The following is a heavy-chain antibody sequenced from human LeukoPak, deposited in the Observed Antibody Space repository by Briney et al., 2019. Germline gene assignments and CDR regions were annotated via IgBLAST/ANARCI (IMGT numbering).Heavy chain of an antibody. Sequence: GGSLRLSCAASGFTLSNYAMSWVRQAPGKGLEWVSGISATGADTYYADSVKGRITISRDNSKNTLYLQMNSLKTEDTALYYCAKDLDGSGTYSADHWGQGTPVTVSS. D-gene: IGHD3-10*01. J-gene: IGHJ4*02. CDR2: ISATGADT. V-gene: IGHV3-23*01. CDR3: AKDLDGSGTYSADH. CDR1: GFTLSNYA.